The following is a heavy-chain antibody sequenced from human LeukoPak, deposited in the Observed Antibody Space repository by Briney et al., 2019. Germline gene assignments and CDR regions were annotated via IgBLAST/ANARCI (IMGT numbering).Heavy chain of an antibody. V-gene: IGHV3-7*01. CDR2: IKEDGSQI. J-gene: IGHJ4*02. CDR3: AGSSGWLFDY. Sequence: GGSLRLSCAGTGFTFNNYWMNWIRQAPGKGLEWVANIKEDGSQIYYVDSVKGRFTISRDNAKNSVYLQMNSLRAEDTAVYYCAGSSGWLFDYWGQGTLVAVSS. D-gene: IGHD6-19*01. CDR1: GFTFNNYW.